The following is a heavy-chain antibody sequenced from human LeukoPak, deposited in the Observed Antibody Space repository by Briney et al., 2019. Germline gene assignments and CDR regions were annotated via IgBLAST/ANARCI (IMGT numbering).Heavy chain of an antibody. CDR3: ARDIGRKYYFDY. V-gene: IGHV4-31*03. CDR2: IYYSGST. Sequence: SQTLSLTCTVSGGSISSGGYYWSWIRQHPGKGLEWIGYIYYSGSTYYNPSLKSRVTISVETSKNQFSLKLRSVTAADTAVYYCARDIGRKYYFDYWGQGTLVTVSS. D-gene: IGHD3-16*02. J-gene: IGHJ4*02. CDR1: GGSISSGGYY.